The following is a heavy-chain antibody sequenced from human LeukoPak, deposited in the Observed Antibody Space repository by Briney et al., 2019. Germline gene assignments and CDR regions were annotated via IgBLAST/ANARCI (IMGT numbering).Heavy chain of an antibody. CDR3: ARSSAAARVFDY. Sequence: SETLSLTCAVSGGSISSGGYSWSLIRQPPGKGLEWIGYIYHSGSTYYNPSLKSRVTISVDRSKNQFSLKLSSVTAADTAVYYCARSSAAARVFDYWGQGTLVTVSS. CDR2: IYHSGST. D-gene: IGHD2-15*01. CDR1: GGSISSGGYS. J-gene: IGHJ4*02. V-gene: IGHV4-30-2*01.